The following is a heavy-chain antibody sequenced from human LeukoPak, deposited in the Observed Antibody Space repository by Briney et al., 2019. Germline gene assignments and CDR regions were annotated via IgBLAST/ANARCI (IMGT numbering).Heavy chain of an antibody. CDR1: GFTFRSHW. CDR3: ATISAQTFDI. J-gene: IGHJ3*02. CDR2: IKPDGIDK. V-gene: IGHV3-7*01. D-gene: IGHD5-24*01. Sequence: PGRSLRLSCVGSGFTFRSHWVNWVRQSPGKGLEWVANIKPDGIDKYYVDSARGRFTVSRDNAKTSAFLRMNSLRAEDTAIYYCATISAQTFDIWGQGTLVSVSS.